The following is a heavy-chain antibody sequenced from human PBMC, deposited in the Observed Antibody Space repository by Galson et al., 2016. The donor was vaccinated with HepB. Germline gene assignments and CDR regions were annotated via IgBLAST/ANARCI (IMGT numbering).Heavy chain of an antibody. CDR2: INTDGTST. CDR3: VQEWLALDY. D-gene: IGHD6-19*01. J-gene: IGHJ4*02. Sequence: SLRLSCAASGFTFSSYWMHWVRQAPGKGLVWVSRINTDGTSTFYADSAKGRFTISRDNAKNTLYLQMNSLRAEDTAVYYCVQEWLALDYWGQGTLVTVSS. V-gene: IGHV3-74*01. CDR1: GFTFSSYW.